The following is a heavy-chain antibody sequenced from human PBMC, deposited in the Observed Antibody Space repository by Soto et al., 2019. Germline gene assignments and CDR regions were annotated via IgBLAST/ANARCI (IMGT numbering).Heavy chain of an antibody. CDR3: LRVDWNDAGS. Sequence: QXLSLTCAISGDXVSSPSATWEWIRQSTSRGLEWLGRTRYTSKWSYEYALSVKGRITISPDTSKNHFSMKLDSVTPEDTAVYYCLRVDWNDAGSWGQGTLCTVSS. D-gene: IGHD1-1*01. V-gene: IGHV6-1*01. CDR1: GDXVSSPSAT. J-gene: IGHJ5*02. CDR2: TRYTSKWSY.